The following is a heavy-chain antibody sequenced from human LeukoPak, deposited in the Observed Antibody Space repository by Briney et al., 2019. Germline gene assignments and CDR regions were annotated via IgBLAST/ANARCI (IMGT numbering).Heavy chain of an antibody. J-gene: IGHJ4*02. D-gene: IGHD3-22*01. CDR3: ARGGFDSGYYPHFDY. Sequence: PSETLSLTCTVSGGSISSYYWSWIRQPAGKGLEWIGRIYTSGSTNYNPSLKSRVTISVDTSKNQFSLKLSSVTAADTAVYYCARGGFDSGYYPHFDYWGQGTLVTVSS. V-gene: IGHV4-4*07. CDR2: IYTSGST. CDR1: GGSISSYY.